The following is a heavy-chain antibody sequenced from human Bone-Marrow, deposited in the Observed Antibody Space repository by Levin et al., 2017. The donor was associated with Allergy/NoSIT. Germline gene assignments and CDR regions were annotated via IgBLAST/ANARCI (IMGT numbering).Heavy chain of an antibody. Sequence: GESLKISCKASGYTFTSYYMHWVRQAPGQGLEWMGIINPSGGSTSYAQKFQGRVTMTRDTSTSTVYMELSSLRSEDTAVYYCARAPPGLAGTFDYWGQGTLVTVSS. CDR2: INPSGGST. CDR1: GYTFTSYY. J-gene: IGHJ4*02. D-gene: IGHD1-1*01. V-gene: IGHV1-46*01. CDR3: ARAPPGLAGTFDY.